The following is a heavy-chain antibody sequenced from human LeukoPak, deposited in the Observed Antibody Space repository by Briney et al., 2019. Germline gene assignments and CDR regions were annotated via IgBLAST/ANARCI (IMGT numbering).Heavy chain of an antibody. CDR1: GGSISSHY. D-gene: IGHD4-23*01. J-gene: IGHJ4*02. CDR3: VRDRGYGGNDY. V-gene: IGHV4-59*11. CDR2: IYYSGST. Sequence: PSETLSLTCTVSGGSISSHYWSWIRQPPGKGLEWIGYIYYSGSTNYNPSLKSRVILSVDTSKNQFSLKLSSVTAADTAVYYCVRDRGYGGNDYWGQGTLVTVSS.